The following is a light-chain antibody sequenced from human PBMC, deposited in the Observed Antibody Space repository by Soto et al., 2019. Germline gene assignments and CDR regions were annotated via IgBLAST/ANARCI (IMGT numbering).Light chain of an antibody. CDR3: FSFTTDWTHV. CDR1: SSYIGAYNY. V-gene: IGLV2-14*01. CDR2: EVS. Sequence: QSVLTQPASVSGSPGQSITISRTGSSSYIGAYNYVSWFQQYPGKAPKLIISEVSNRPSGVSNRFSGSKSGTAASLTISGLQTEDEADYFCFSFTTDWTHVFGTGTKVTVL. J-gene: IGLJ1*01.